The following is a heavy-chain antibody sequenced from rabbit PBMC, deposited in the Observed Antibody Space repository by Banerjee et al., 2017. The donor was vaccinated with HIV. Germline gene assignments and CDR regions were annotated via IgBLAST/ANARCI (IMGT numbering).Heavy chain of an antibody. D-gene: IGHD4-2*01. CDR1: GFDFSSNV. Sequence: QSLEESGGDLVQPEGSLTLTCTASGFDFSSNVMCWVRQAPGKGLEWIACIVNGDGTTYYANWAKGRFTISKTSSTTVTLQMTSLTAADTATYFCARTAGNIARYFNLWGQGTLVTVS. J-gene: IGHJ4*01. V-gene: IGHV1S40*01. CDR2: IVNGDGTT. CDR3: ARTAGNIARYFNL.